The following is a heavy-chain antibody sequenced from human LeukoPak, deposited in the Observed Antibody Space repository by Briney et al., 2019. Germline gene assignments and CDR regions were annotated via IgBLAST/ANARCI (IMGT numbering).Heavy chain of an antibody. D-gene: IGHD6-6*01. CDR1: GGSISSGGYY. V-gene: IGHV4-61*08. CDR2: IYYSGST. Sequence: SETLSLTCTVSGGSISSGGYYWSWIRQHPGKGLEWIGYIYYSGSTNYNPSLKSRVTISVDTSKNQFSLKLSSVTAADTAVYYCASEQLVTDAFDIWGQETMVTVSS. J-gene: IGHJ3*02. CDR3: ASEQLVTDAFDI.